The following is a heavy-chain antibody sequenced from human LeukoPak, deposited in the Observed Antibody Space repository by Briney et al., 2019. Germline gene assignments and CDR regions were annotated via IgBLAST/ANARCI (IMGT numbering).Heavy chain of an antibody. V-gene: IGHV3-66*01. J-gene: IGHJ3*02. CDR1: GFTVSSNY. CDR2: IYSGGST. D-gene: IGHD1-1*01. CDR3: ARVPGTTAPFDI. Sequence: PGGSLRLSCAASGFTVSSNYMSWVRQASGKGLEWVSVIYSGGSTYYADSVKGRFTISRDNAKNSLYLQMNSLRAEDTAVYYCARVPGTTAPFDIWGQGTMVTVSS.